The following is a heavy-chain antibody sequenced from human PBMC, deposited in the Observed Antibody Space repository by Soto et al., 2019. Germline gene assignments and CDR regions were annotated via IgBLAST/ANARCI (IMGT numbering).Heavy chain of an antibody. J-gene: IGHJ4*02. V-gene: IGHV3-74*01. D-gene: IGHD3-16*01. CDR1: GYTFNSYW. CDR3: VKDLGGVADY. CDR2: INEDGSTT. Sequence: EVQLVESGGGLVQPGGSLRLSCAASGYTFNSYWMHWVRQAPGRGLVWVSHINEDGSTTNYADSVKGRITITRDNAKNTLYMQMSSLRAEDTALYYCVKDLGGVADYWGQGTLVIVSS.